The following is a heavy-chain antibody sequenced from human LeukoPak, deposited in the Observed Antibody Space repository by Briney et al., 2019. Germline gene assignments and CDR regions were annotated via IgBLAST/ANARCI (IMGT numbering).Heavy chain of an antibody. CDR2: ISSSSSYI. V-gene: IGHV3-21*01. CDR1: GFTFSSYS. Sequence: GGSLRLSCAASGFTFSSYSMNWVRQAPGKGLEWVSSISSSSSYIYYADSLKGRFTISRDNAKSSLYLQMNSLRAEDTAVYYCARAGMARGVIIPYGMDVWGQGTTVTVSS. D-gene: IGHD3-10*01. J-gene: IGHJ6*02. CDR3: ARAGMARGVIIPYGMDV.